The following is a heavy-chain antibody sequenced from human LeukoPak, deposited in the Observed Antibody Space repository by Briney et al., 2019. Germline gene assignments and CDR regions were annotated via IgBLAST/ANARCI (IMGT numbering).Heavy chain of an antibody. CDR3: ASYDSSGYQIDY. Sequence: SETLSLTCAVYGGSFSGYYWSWIRQPPGKGLEWIGEINHSGSTNYNPSLKSRVTISVDTSKNQFSLKLSSVTAADTAVFYCASYDSSGYQIDYWGQGTLVTVSS. V-gene: IGHV4-34*01. CDR1: GGSFSGYY. J-gene: IGHJ4*02. D-gene: IGHD3-22*01. CDR2: INHSGST.